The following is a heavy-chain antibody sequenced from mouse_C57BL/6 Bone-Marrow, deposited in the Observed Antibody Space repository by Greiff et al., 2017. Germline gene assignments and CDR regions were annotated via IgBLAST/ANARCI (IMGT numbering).Heavy chain of an antibody. V-gene: IGHV1-55*01. CDR1: GYTFTSYW. Sequence: VQLQQPGAELVKPGASVKMSCKASGYTFTSYWITWVKQRPGQGLEWIGDIYPGSGSTNYNEKFKSKATLTVDTSSSTAYMQLSSLTCEDAAVYYCARGWLPCDYWGQGTTLTGSS. CDR2: IYPGSGST. J-gene: IGHJ2*01. CDR3: ARGWLPCDY. D-gene: IGHD2-2*01.